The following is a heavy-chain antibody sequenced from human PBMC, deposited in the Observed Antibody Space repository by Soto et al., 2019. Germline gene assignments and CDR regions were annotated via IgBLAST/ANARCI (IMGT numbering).Heavy chain of an antibody. V-gene: IGHV3-23*01. D-gene: IGHD3-10*01. CDR1: RFSFSHYG. CDR3: AKDLYASGSYGMDV. CDR2: ISGGGGSI. Sequence: GGSLRLSCAASRFSFSHYGMSWVRQAPGKGLEWVSGISGGGGSIYYADSVKGRFTISRDNSKNTLYLQMNSLRAEDTAVYYCAKDLYASGSYGMDVWGQGTTVTVSS. J-gene: IGHJ6*02.